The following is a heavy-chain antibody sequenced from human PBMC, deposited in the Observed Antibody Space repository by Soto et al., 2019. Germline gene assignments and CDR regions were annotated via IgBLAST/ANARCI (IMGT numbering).Heavy chain of an antibody. Sequence: GGSLRLSCAASGFTFSSYGMHWVRQAPGKGLEWVAVIWYDGSNKYYADSVKGRFTISRDNSKNTLYLQMNSLRAEDTAVYYCAREGADYGDYPYYYYYGMDVWGQGTTVTVSS. V-gene: IGHV3-33*01. CDR3: AREGADYGDYPYYYYYGMDV. CDR2: IWYDGSNK. J-gene: IGHJ6*02. D-gene: IGHD4-17*01. CDR1: GFTFSSYG.